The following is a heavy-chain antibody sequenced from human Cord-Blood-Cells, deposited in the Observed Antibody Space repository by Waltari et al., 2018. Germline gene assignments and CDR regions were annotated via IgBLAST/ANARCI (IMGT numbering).Heavy chain of an antibody. J-gene: IGHJ3*02. CDR3: ARSPPPPSYSSSWYDAFDI. CDR1: GGSISSSSYY. CDR2: IYYSGST. Sequence: QLQLQESGPGLVKPSETLSLTCTVSGGSISSSSYYWGWIRQPPGKGLDWIGSIYYSGSTFYHPALKSRVTISVDTSKDQFSLKLRSVTAADTAVYYCARSPPPPSYSSSWYDAFDIWGQGTMVTVSS. V-gene: IGHV4-39*01. D-gene: IGHD6-13*01.